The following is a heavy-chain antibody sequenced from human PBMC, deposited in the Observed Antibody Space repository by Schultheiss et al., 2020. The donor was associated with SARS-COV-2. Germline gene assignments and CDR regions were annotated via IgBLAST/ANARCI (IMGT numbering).Heavy chain of an antibody. CDR2: ISYDGSNK. Sequence: GESLKISCAASGFTFSSYGMHWVRQAPGKGLEWVAVISYDGSNKYYADSVKGRFTISRDNSKNTLYLQMNSLRAEDTAVYYCARGIVVVPAARRYYYYMDVWGKGTTVTVSS. V-gene: IGHV3-30*19. J-gene: IGHJ6*03. D-gene: IGHD2-2*01. CDR3: ARGIVVVPAARRYYYYMDV. CDR1: GFTFSSYG.